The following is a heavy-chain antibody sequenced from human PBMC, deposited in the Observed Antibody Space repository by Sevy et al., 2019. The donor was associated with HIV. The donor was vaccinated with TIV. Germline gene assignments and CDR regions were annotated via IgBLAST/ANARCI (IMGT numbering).Heavy chain of an antibody. D-gene: IGHD4-17*01. CDR2: FDPEDGET. CDR3: ATGIYGDYVRRHFDY. CDR1: GYTLTELS. J-gene: IGHJ4*02. V-gene: IGHV1-24*01. Sequence: ASVKVSCKVSGYTLTELSMHWVRQAPGKGLESMGGFDPEDGETIYAQKFQGRVTMTEDTSTDTAYMELSSLRSEDTAVYYCATGIYGDYVRRHFDYWGQGTLVTVSS.